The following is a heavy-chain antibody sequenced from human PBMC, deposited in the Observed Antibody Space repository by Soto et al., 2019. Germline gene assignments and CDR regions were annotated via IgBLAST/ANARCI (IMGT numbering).Heavy chain of an antibody. D-gene: IGHD6-13*01. CDR2: IKTDSGDT. CDR3: ANTPGIAAAGLSNYYYGMDV. V-gene: IGHV1-2*02. Sequence: GASVKVSCKASRYTFTSYDIFWVRQSPGQGLEWMGWIKTDSGDTHYAQNFQGRVTMTRDTSISTAYMELDNLVSDDTAVYYCANTPGIAAAGLSNYYYGMDVWGQGTTVTVSS. CDR1: RYTFTSYD. J-gene: IGHJ6*02.